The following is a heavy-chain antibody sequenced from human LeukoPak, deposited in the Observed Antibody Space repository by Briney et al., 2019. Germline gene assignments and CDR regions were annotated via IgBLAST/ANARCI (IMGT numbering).Heavy chain of an antibody. J-gene: IGHJ4*02. Sequence: ASVKVSCKASGYTFTGYYMHWVRQAPGQGLEWMGWINPNSGGTNYAQKFQGRVTMTRDTSTSTVYMELGSLRSEDTAVYYCARVRRGYSSVFDYWGQGTLVTVSS. V-gene: IGHV1-2*02. D-gene: IGHD5-18*01. CDR3: ARVRRGYSSVFDY. CDR1: GYTFTGYY. CDR2: INPNSGGT.